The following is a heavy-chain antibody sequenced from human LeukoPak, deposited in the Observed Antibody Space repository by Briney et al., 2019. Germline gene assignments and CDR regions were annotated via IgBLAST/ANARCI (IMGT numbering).Heavy chain of an antibody. CDR3: ARQGGFDSSGQNNWFDP. D-gene: IGHD3-22*01. J-gene: IGHJ5*02. CDR2: IYYSGST. Sequence: SQTLSLTCTVSGDSISSGDYYWSWIRQPPGKGLEWIGSIYYSGSTYYNPSLKSRVTISVDTSKNQFSLKLSSVTAADTAVYYCARQGGFDSSGQNNWFDPWGQGTLVTVSS. CDR1: GDSISSGDYY. V-gene: IGHV4-39*01.